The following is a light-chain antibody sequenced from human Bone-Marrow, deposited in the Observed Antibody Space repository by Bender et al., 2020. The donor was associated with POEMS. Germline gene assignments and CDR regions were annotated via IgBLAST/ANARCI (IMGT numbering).Light chain of an antibody. CDR1: SSNTGSGYD. CDR3: QSYDSSLGGWV. V-gene: IGLV1-40*01. Sequence: QSFLTQPPSVSGAPGQRVTISCTGSSSNTGSGYDINWYQPLPGTAPKLLIYGYNNRPSGVPDRFSGSKSGTSASLAITGLQAEDEGDYYCQSYDSSLGGWVFGGGTTLTVL. J-gene: IGLJ3*02. CDR2: GYN.